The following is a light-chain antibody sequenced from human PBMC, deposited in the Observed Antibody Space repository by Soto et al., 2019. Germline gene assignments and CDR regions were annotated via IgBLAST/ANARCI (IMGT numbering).Light chain of an antibody. CDR2: GAS. CDR1: QSVTSNY. J-gene: IGKJ2*01. V-gene: IGKV3-20*01. Sequence: EIVLTQSPGTLSLSPGERATLSCRASQSVTSNYLAWYQQKPGQAPRLLIYGASSRATGTPDRFSGSGSGTDFTHTISRLEPEDFAVYYCPQYGSSPATFGQGTKLEIK. CDR3: PQYGSSPAT.